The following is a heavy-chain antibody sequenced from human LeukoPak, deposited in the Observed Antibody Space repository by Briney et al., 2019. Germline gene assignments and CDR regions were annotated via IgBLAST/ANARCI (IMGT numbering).Heavy chain of an antibody. V-gene: IGHV1-2*02. CDR1: GYTFTGYY. J-gene: IGHJ4*02. D-gene: IGHD1-7*01. CDR2: INPNSGGT. CDR3: ARPRGRANWNYDY. Sequence: ASVKVSCTASGYTFTGYYMHWVRQAPGQGLEWMGWINPNSGGTNYAQKFQGRVTMTRDTSIGTAYMELSRLRSDDTAVYYCARPRGRANWNYDYWGQGTLVTVSS.